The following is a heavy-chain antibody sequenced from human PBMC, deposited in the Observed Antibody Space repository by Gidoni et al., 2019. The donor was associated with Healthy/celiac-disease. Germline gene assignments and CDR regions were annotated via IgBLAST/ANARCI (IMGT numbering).Heavy chain of an antibody. J-gene: IGHJ4*02. D-gene: IGHD4-17*01. CDR3: ARVAKGYGGNSGYFDY. CDR2: INSDGSST. CDR1: GFTFSSYW. V-gene: IGHV3-74*01. Sequence: EVQLVESGGGLVQPGGSLRLSCAASGFTFSSYWMHWVRQAPGKGLVWVSRINSDGSSTSYADSVKGRFTISRDNAKNTLYLQMNSLRAEDTAVYYCARVAKGYGGNSGYFDYWGQGTLVTVSS.